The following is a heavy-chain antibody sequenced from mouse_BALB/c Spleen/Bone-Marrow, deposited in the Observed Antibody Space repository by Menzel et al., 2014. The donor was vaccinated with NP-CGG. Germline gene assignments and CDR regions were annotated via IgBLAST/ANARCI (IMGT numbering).Heavy chain of an antibody. V-gene: IGHV5-4*02. CDR2: ISDAGSYT. Sequence: VKLVESGGGLVKPGGSLKLSCAASGFTFSDYYMYWVRQTPEKRLEWVATISDAGSYTYYPDSVKGRFTISRDNAKNSLYLQMISLKSEDTAMYYCARDGDYRYAWFAYWGQVTLVTVST. CDR3: ARDGDYRYAWFAY. CDR1: GFTFSDYY. D-gene: IGHD2-14*01. J-gene: IGHJ3*01.